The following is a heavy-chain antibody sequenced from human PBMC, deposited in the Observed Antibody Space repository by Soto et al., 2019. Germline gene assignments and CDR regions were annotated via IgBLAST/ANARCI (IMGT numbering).Heavy chain of an antibody. Sequence: ASVKVSCKAPGYTFTSYGISWVRQAPGQGLEWMGWISAYNGNTNYAQKLQGRVTMTTDTSTSTAYMELRSLRSDDTAVYYCARGGPVVTAINSFYIWGQGTMVTVSS. D-gene: IGHD2-21*02. CDR2: ISAYNGNT. J-gene: IGHJ3*02. CDR1: GYTFTSYG. CDR3: ARGGPVVTAINSFYI. V-gene: IGHV1-18*01.